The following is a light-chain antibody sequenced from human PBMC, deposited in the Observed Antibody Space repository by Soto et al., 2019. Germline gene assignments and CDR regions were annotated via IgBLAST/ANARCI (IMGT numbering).Light chain of an antibody. J-gene: IGLJ3*02. V-gene: IGLV8-61*01. Sequence: QTVVTQEPSFSVSPGATVTLTCGLSSGSVSTNNYPSWYQQTPGQAPRTLIYSTYTRSAGVPGRCSASILGNKAALTITGAQADDESDYYCVLYMGSGIWVFGGGTKLTVL. CDR2: STY. CDR1: SGSVSTNNY. CDR3: VLYMGSGIWV.